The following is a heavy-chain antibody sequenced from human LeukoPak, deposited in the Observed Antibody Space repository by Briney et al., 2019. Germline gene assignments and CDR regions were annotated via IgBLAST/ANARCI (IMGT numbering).Heavy chain of an antibody. CDR1: GYTFTGYY. D-gene: IGHD3-22*01. Sequence: ASVKVSCKASGYTFTGYYMHWVRQAPGQGLEWMGRINPNSGGTNYAQKFQGRVTMTRDTSISTAYMELSRLRSDDTAVYYCARDLEITMIVVVTPSFDYWAREPWSPSPQ. V-gene: IGHV1-2*06. CDR2: INPNSGGT. CDR3: ARDLEITMIVVVTPSFDY. J-gene: IGHJ4*02.